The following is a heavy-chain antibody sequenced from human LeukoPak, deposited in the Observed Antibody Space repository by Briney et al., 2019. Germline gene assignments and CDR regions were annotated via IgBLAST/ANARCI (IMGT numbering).Heavy chain of an antibody. CDR2: ISGSGGST. J-gene: IGHJ4*02. V-gene: IGHV3-23*01. CDR1: GFTFSSYA. CDR3: AKVWYRSYYDILTGYYSDY. D-gene: IGHD3-9*01. Sequence: PGGSLRLSCAASGFTFSSYAMSWVRQAPGKGLEWVSAISGSGGSTYYADSVKGRFTISRDNSKNTLYLQMNSLRAEDTAVYYCAKVWYRSYYDILTGYYSDYWGQGTLVTVSS.